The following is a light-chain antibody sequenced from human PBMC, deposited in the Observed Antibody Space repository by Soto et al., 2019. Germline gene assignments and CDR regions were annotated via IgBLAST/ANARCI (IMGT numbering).Light chain of an antibody. CDR1: QSVSSH. J-gene: IGKJ1*01. CDR3: QQYGSSGT. Sequence: TVLTQSPGTLSLSPGERATLSFRASQSVSSHLAWYQQKPGQAPRLLFYGGTSRASGIPDRFIGSGSGTDFTLIITRLEPEDFAVYYCQQYGSSGTFGQGTKVDIK. CDR2: GGT. V-gene: IGKV3-20*01.